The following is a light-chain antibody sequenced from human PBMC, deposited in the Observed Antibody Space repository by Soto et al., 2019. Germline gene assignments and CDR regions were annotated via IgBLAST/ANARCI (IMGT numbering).Light chain of an antibody. CDR2: GAS. V-gene: IGKV3-15*01. J-gene: IGKJ4*01. CDR3: QQYNNWPPFLT. CDR1: RSVSSN. Sequence: EIVMTQSPVTLSVSPGERATLSCRASRSVSSNLAWYQQKPGQAPRLLIYGASTRAAGIPARFGGSGSGTEFTLTISSLQSEDFAVYYCQQYNNWPPFLTFGGGTKVEIK.